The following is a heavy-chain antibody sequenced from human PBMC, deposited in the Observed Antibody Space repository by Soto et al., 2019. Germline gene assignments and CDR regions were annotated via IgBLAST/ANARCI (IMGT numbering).Heavy chain of an antibody. CDR2: IHPYEGTT. V-gene: IGHV1-18*04. J-gene: IGHJ4*02. CDR1: GFTFTSYP. D-gene: IGHD5-12*01. Sequence: ASVKVSFKTAGFTFTSYPFSWVRQAPGQGLEWLAWIHPYEGTTKVAHQFRDRITLTTDTSAATVFMELTRLTSDDTAVYFCAREYYSDTTWIDYWGQGTLVTVSS. CDR3: AREYYSDTTWIDY.